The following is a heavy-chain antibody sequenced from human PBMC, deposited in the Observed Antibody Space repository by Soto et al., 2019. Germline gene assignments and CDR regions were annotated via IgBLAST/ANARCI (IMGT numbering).Heavy chain of an antibody. J-gene: IGHJ5*02. CDR1: GFTFSNAW. CDR3: TTDKGGYYYGSGSYPTNNWFDP. V-gene: IGHV3-15*01. D-gene: IGHD3-10*01. Sequence: GGSLRLSCAASGFTFSNAWMSWVRQAPGKGPEWVGRIKSKTDGGTTDYAAPVKGRFTISRDDSKNTLYLQMNSLKTEDTAVYYCTTDKGGYYYGSGSYPTNNWFDPWGQGTLVTVSS. CDR2: IKSKTDGGTT.